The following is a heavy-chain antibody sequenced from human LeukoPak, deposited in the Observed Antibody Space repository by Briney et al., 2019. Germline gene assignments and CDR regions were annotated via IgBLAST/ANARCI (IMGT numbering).Heavy chain of an antibody. CDR2: ISYDGSNK. CDR1: GFTFSSYA. D-gene: IGHD3-22*01. Sequence: GGSLRLSCAASGFTFSSYAMHWVRQAPGKGLEWVAVISYDGSNKYYADSVKGRFTISRDNSKNTLYLQMNSLRAEDTAVYYCARDNFYDSSGGGIYDYWGQGTLVTVSS. CDR3: ARDNFYDSSGGGIYDY. V-gene: IGHV3-30*04. J-gene: IGHJ4*02.